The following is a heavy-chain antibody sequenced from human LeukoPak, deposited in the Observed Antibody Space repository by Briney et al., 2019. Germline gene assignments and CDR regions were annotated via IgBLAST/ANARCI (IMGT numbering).Heavy chain of an antibody. V-gene: IGHV4-59*01. D-gene: IGHD3-22*01. CDR3: ARWTTYYYDSSGYPGREVFDY. CDR2: IYYSGST. Sequence: SETLSLTCTVSGGSISSYYWSWIRQPPGKGLEWIGYIYYSGSTNYNPSLNSRVTISVDTSKNQFSLKLSSVTAADTAVYYCARWTTYYYDSSGYPGREVFDYWGQGTLVTVSS. CDR1: GGSISSYY. J-gene: IGHJ4*02.